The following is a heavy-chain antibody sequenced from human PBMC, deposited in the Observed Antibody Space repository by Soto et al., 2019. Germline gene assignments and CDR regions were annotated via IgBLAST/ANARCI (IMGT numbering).Heavy chain of an antibody. CDR3: ARVVASSSSWRIPRNYYFDY. V-gene: IGHV4-31*03. J-gene: IGHJ4*02. D-gene: IGHD6-6*01. CDR1: GGSISSGGYY. Sequence: LSLTCTVSGGSISSGGYYWSWIRQHPGKGLEWIGYIYYSGSTYYNPSLKSRVTISVDTSKNQFSLKLSSVTAADTAVYYCARVVASSSSWRIPRNYYFDYWGQGTLVTVSS. CDR2: IYYSGST.